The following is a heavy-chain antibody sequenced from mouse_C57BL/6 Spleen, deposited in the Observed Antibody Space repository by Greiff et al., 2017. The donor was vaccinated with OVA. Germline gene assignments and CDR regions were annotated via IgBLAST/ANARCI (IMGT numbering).Heavy chain of an antibody. CDR1: GYSITSGYY. Sequence: ESGPGLVKPSRSLSLTCSVTGYSITSGYYWNWIRQFPGNKLEWMGYISYDGSNNYNPSLKNRISITRDTSKNQFFLKLNSVTTEDTATYYCARGLGYFDYWGQGTTLTVSS. CDR2: ISYDGSN. J-gene: IGHJ2*01. CDR3: ARGLGYFDY. V-gene: IGHV3-6*01.